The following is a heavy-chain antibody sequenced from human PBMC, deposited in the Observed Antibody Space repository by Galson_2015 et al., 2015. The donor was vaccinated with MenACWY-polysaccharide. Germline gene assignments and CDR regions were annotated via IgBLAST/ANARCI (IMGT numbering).Heavy chain of an antibody. CDR1: GYTLTELS. J-gene: IGHJ4*02. D-gene: IGHD2-2*01. Sequence: SVKVSCKVSGYTLTELSMHWVRQAPGKGLEWMGGFDPEDGETIYAQKFQGRVTMTEDTSTDTAYMELSSLRSEDTAVYYCATGVIVVVPAATDEDTAMGSDYWGQGTLVTVSS. V-gene: IGHV1-24*01. CDR2: FDPEDGET. CDR3: ATGVIVVVPAATDEDTAMGSDY.